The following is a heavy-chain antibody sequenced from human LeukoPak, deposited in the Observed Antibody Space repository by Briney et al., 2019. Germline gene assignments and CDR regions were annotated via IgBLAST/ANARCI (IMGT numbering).Heavy chain of an antibody. Sequence: GGSLRLSCAASGFTFSSYAMSWVRQAPGKGLEWVSAISGSGGSTYYADSVKGRFTISRDNSKNTLYLQMNSLRAEDTAVYYCASSGSYYAAGGTYYFDYWGQGTLVTVSS. CDR1: GFTFSSYA. CDR3: ASSGSYYAAGGTYYFDY. CDR2: ISGSGGST. V-gene: IGHV3-23*01. D-gene: IGHD1-26*01. J-gene: IGHJ4*02.